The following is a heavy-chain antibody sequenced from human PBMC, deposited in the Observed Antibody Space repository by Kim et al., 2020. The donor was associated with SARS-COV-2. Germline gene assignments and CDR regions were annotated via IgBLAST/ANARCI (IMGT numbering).Heavy chain of an antibody. J-gene: IGHJ4*02. CDR3: ARVLSYYVDYPGY. CDR1: GFTFDDYW. V-gene: IGHV3-74*03. D-gene: IGHD4-17*01. CDR2: VNPDGAIT. Sequence: GGSLRLSCAASGFTFDDYWMHWVRQAPGKGLEWLSRVNPDGAITTYADSVKGRFTISRDNAKNTLFLEVHSLRVEDTAVYYCARVLSYYVDYPGYWGQGTLVTVSS.